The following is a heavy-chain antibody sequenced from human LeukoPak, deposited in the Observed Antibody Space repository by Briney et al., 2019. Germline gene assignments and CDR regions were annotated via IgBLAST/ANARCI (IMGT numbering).Heavy chain of an antibody. V-gene: IGHV1-8*01. Sequence: ASVKVSCKASGYTFTTYDINWVRQATGQGLEWMGWMNPNRGNTGYEQEFQGRVTMTGNTSISTAYMELSSLRSEDTAVHYCARGYYDTNGYYYRLDSWGQGTLVTVSS. D-gene: IGHD3-22*01. CDR1: GYTFTTYD. J-gene: IGHJ4*02. CDR2: MNPNRGNT. CDR3: ARGYYDTNGYYYRLDS.